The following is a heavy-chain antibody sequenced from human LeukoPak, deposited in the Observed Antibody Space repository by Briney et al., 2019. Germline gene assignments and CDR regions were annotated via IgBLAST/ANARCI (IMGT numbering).Heavy chain of an antibody. CDR3: ARDRPGGSSLDY. CDR1: GGSISSYY. D-gene: IGHD6-13*01. J-gene: IGHJ4*02. V-gene: IGHV4-59*01. CDR2: IHYSGST. Sequence: PSETLSLTCTVSGGSISSYYWSWIRQSPGKGLEWIAYIHYSGSTSYNPSLKSRVTISVDTSKNEFSLKLTSVNAADTAVYYCARDRPGGSSLDYWGQGTLATVSS.